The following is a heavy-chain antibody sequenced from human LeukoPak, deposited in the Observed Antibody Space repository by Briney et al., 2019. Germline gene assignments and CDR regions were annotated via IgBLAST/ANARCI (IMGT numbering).Heavy chain of an antibody. V-gene: IGHV3-30-3*01. D-gene: IGHD2-21*01. CDR2: ISYDGSNK. Sequence: PGRSLRLSWAASGFTFSSYAMHWVRQAPGKGLEWVAVISYDGSNKYYADSVKGRFTISRDNSKNTLYLQMNSLRAEDTAVYYCARGGVVVAFYYFDYWGQGTLVTVSS. J-gene: IGHJ4*02. CDR3: ARGGVVVAFYYFDY. CDR1: GFTFSSYA.